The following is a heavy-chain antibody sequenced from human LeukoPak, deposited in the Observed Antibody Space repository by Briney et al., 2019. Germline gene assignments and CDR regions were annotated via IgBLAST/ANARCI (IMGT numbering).Heavy chain of an antibody. V-gene: IGHV1-46*01. D-gene: IGHD2-2*01. CDR1: GGTFSSYA. CDR3: ARAAETMPLGGYYYGMDV. J-gene: IGHJ6*02. Sequence: ASVKVSCKASGGTFSSYAISWVRQAPGQGLEWMGIINPSGGSTSYAQKFQGRVTMTRDKSTSTAYMELSSLRSEDTAVYYCARAAETMPLGGYYYGMDVWGQGTTVTVSS. CDR2: INPSGGST.